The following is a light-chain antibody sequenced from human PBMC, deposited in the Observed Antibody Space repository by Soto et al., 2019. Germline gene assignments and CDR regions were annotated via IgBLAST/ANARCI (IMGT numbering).Light chain of an antibody. CDR3: TSYANGRAYV. V-gene: IGLV2-18*02. J-gene: IGLJ1*01. CDR1: SSDVGGYNR. CDR2: DVS. Sequence: QSALTQPPSVSGSPGQSVTISCTGTSSDVGGYNRVSWYQQPPGKAPKLLIYDVSNRPSGGSTRFSGSKSGNTASLTISGLQAEDEADSYCTSYANGRAYVFGPGTKVTVL.